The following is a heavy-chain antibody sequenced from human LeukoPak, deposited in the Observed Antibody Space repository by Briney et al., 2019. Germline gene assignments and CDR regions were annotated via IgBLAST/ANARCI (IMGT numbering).Heavy chain of an antibody. CDR2: ISDSSDRT. D-gene: IGHD2-21*02. J-gene: IGHJ4*02. Sequence: GGSLRPSCAASGFTFTSYAMSWVRQAPGKGLEWVSTISDSSDRTYYADSVKGRFTISRDNSKNTLYLQMNSLRAEDTAVYYCAKDQLVVVTAIPNDYWGQGTLVTVSS. V-gene: IGHV3-23*01. CDR3: AKDQLVVVTAIPNDY. CDR1: GFTFTSYA.